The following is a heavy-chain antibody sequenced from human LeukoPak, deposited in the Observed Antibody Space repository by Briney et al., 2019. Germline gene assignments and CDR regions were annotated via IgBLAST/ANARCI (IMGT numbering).Heavy chain of an antibody. CDR2: INPNSGGT. Sequence: RASVKVSCKASGYTFNGYYIHWVRQAPGQGLEWMGWINPNSGGTNYAQKFQGRVTMTRDTSISTAYMELSRLRSDDTAVYYCARDSRYSSSWYVYWGQGTLVTVSS. CDR1: GYTFNGYY. J-gene: IGHJ4*02. CDR3: ARDSRYSSSWYVY. V-gene: IGHV1-2*02. D-gene: IGHD6-13*01.